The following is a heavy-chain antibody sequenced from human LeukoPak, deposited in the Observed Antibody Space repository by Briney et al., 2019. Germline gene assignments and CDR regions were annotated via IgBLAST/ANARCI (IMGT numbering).Heavy chain of an antibody. CDR2: IRYDGSNK. CDR3: AKAQGAAGSNWFDP. Sequence: GGSLRLSCAASGFTSSSYGMHWVRQAPGKGLEWVAFIRYDGSNKYYADSVKGRFTISRDNSKNTLYLQMNSLRAEDTAVYYCAKAQGAAGSNWFDPWGQGTLVTVSS. V-gene: IGHV3-30*02. D-gene: IGHD6-13*01. J-gene: IGHJ5*02. CDR1: GFTSSSYG.